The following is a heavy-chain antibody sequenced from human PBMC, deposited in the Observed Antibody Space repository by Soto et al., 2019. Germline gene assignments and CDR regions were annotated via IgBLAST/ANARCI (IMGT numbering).Heavy chain of an antibody. D-gene: IGHD6-13*01. CDR1: GYTFTSYD. CDR3: ARAGYISSWLNWFDP. J-gene: IGHJ5*02. Sequence: ASVKVSCKASGYTFTSYDINWVRQATGQGLEWMGWMNPNSGNTGYAQKFQGRVTMTRNTSISTAYMELSSLRSEDTAVYYCARAGYISSWLNWFDPWGQGTLVTVSS. V-gene: IGHV1-8*01. CDR2: MNPNSGNT.